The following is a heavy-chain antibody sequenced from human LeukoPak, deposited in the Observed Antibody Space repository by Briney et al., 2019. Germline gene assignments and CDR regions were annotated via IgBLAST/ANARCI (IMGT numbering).Heavy chain of an antibody. D-gene: IGHD3-22*01. CDR2: ISSSGSSI. Sequence: GGSLRLSCAASGFTFSDYEMNWVRQAPGKGLEWISYISSSGSSIFYADSVKGRFIISRDNAKNSLFLQMNSLRAEDTAVYYCARDKRVKTYYYDSSGMQKEGSAFDIWGQGTMVTVSS. J-gene: IGHJ3*02. CDR3: ARDKRVKTYYYDSSGMQKEGSAFDI. CDR1: GFTFSDYE. V-gene: IGHV3-48*03.